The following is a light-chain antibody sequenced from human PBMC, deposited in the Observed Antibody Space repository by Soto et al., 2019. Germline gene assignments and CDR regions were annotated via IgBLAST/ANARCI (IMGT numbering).Light chain of an antibody. CDR3: QSYDRSLSGYV. Sequence: QSVLTQPPSASGTPGQRVTISCSGSSSSIGGNYVYWYQHLPGTAPKLLIYRSDQRPAGVPDRFSASKSGTSASLAISGLRSEDEADYYCQSYDRSLSGYVLGTGTKVTVL. CDR1: SSSIGGNY. CDR2: RSD. J-gene: IGLJ1*01. V-gene: IGLV1-47*01.